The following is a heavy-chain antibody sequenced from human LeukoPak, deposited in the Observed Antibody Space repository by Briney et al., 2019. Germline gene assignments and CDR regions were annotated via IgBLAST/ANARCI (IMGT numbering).Heavy chain of an antibody. Sequence: PGGSLRLSCVASGFSFSGYAIHWVRQAPGKGLEWVALISYNGRRKEYAASVKGRFTIDRDDSKNTAYLQMNNLRPDDTAIYFCARQEARNYYYEGLDYWGPGNLVTVSS. CDR1: GFSFSGYA. CDR3: ARQEARNYYYEGLDY. D-gene: IGHD3-22*01. CDR2: ISYNGRRK. V-gene: IGHV3-30*04. J-gene: IGHJ4*02.